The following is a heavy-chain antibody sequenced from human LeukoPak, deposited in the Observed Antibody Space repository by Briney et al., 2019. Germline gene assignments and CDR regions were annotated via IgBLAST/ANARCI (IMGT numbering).Heavy chain of an antibody. CDR3: ARDNGYGDYVFKYYFDY. Sequence: GGSLRLSCAAPGFTFSNYWMTWVRQAPGKGLEWVANINQDGSEKYYVDSVKGRFTISRDNAKNSLYLQMNSLRAEDTAVYYCARDNGYGDYVFKYYFDYWGQGTLVTVSS. V-gene: IGHV3-7*03. CDR1: GFTFSNYW. CDR2: INQDGSEK. D-gene: IGHD4-17*01. J-gene: IGHJ4*02.